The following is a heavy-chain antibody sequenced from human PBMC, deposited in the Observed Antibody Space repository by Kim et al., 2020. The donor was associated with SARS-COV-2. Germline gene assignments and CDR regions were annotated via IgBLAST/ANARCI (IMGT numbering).Heavy chain of an antibody. D-gene: IGHD1-26*01. Sequence: SETLSLTCTVSGGSISSSSYYWGWIRQPPGKGLEWIGSIYYSRSTYYNPSLKSRVTISVDTSKNQFSLKLSSVTAADTAVYYCAGRTEELDYWGQGTLVTVSS. CDR1: GGSISSSSYY. CDR3: AGRTEELDY. J-gene: IGHJ4*02. V-gene: IGHV4-39*01. CDR2: IYYSRST.